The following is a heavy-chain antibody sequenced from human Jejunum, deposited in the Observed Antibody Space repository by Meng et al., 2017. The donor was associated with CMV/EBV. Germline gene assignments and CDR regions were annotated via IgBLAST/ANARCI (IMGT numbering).Heavy chain of an antibody. CDR1: GFTFSFCD. J-gene: IGHJ4*02. V-gene: IGHV3-11*04. CDR2: ISPSGNNI. CDR3: TRDSQHHLY. D-gene: IGHD6-13*01. Sequence: LSCAASGFTFSFCDMNWIRQAPGKGLEWVAFISPSGNNIHYADSVKGRFALSRDNTKNSLYLQMSGLRAEDTAVYYCTRDSQHHLYWGQGALVTVSS.